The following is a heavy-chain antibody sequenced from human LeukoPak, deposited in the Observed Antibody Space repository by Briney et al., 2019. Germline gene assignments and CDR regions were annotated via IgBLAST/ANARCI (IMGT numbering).Heavy chain of an antibody. CDR1: GFTFSSYT. D-gene: IGHD6-25*01. J-gene: IGHJ6*03. V-gene: IGHV3-48*01. Sequence: GGSLRLSCAASGFTFSSYTMNWVRQPPGKGLEWVSNICTSSTTIYYADSVKGRFTISRGNAKNSLYLQMNSLRADDTAVYYCARFAAGGSYYYYMDVWGKGTTVTVSS. CDR3: ARFAAGGSYYYYMDV. CDR2: ICTSSTTI.